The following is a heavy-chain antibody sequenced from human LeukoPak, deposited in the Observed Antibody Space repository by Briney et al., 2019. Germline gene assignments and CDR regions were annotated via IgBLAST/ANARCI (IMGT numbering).Heavy chain of an antibody. CDR1: GGSISSGGYS. CDR2: IYHSGST. CDR3: ARYCSSTSCYIPDAFDI. Sequence: SETLSLTRAVSGGSISSGGYSWSWIRQPPGKGLEWIGYIYHSGSTYYNPSLKSRVTISVDRSKNQFSLKLSSVTAADTAVYYCARYCSSTSCYIPDAFDIWGQGTMVTVSS. J-gene: IGHJ3*02. V-gene: IGHV4-30-2*01. D-gene: IGHD2-2*02.